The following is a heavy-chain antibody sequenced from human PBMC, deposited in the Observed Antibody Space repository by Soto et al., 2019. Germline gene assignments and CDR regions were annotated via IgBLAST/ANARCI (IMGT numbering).Heavy chain of an antibody. Sequence: SETLSLTCAVSGGSISSSNWWSWVRQPPGKGLEWIGEIYHSGSTNYNPSLKSRVTISVDKSKNQFSLKLSPVTAADTAVYYCARAASYGDYYYYYGMDVWGQGTTVTVSS. CDR1: GGSISSSNW. CDR2: IYHSGST. D-gene: IGHD4-17*01. J-gene: IGHJ6*02. V-gene: IGHV4-4*02. CDR3: ARAASYGDYYYYYGMDV.